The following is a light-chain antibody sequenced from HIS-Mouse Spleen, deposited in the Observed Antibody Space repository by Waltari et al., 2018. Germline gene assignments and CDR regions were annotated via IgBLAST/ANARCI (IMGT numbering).Light chain of an antibody. J-gene: IGLJ2*01. Sequence: QSALTQPPSASGSPGQSVTISCTGTSSAVGRYNYFSWYPQHPGKAPKLMICEVSKRPSGVPDRFSGSKSGNTASLTVSGLQAEDEADYYCSSYAGSNNVVFGGGTKLTVL. CDR1: SSAVGRYNY. CDR2: EVS. V-gene: IGLV2-8*01. CDR3: SSYAGSNNVV.